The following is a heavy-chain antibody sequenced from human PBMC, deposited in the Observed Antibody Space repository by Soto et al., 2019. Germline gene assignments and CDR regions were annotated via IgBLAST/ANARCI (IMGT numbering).Heavy chain of an antibody. D-gene: IGHD3-22*01. CDR1: GYTFTSYD. V-gene: IGHV1-8*01. CDR2: MNPNSGNT. Sequence: VKVSCKASGYTFTSYDINWVRQATGQGLEWMGWMNPNSGNTGYAQKFQGRVTMTRNTSISTAYMELSSLRSEDTAVYYCARVGGYDYYDSSGYGHFFDYWGQGTLVTVSS. CDR3: ARVGGYDYYDSSGYGHFFDY. J-gene: IGHJ4*02.